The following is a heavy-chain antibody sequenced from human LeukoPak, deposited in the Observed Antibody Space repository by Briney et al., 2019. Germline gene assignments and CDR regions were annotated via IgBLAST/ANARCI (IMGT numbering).Heavy chain of an antibody. D-gene: IGHD4-17*01. J-gene: IGHJ4*02. CDR1: GFTFSSYS. CDR2: ISGSSSTI. V-gene: IGHV3-48*01. Sequence: PGGSLRLSCAASGFTFSSYSMNWVRQAPGKGLEGVSYISGSSSTIYYADSVKGGFTISRHNAENSLYLQMNSLIAGDAGVYLCARQRAGFTVTTSDYWGQGTLVTVSS. CDR3: ARQRAGFTVTTSDY.